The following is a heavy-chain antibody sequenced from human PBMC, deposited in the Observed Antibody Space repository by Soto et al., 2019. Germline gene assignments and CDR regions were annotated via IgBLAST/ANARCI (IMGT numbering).Heavy chain of an antibody. D-gene: IGHD3-10*01. Sequence: ASVKVSCKASGYTFTSYYMHWVRQAPGQGLEWMGIINPSGGSTTYAQKFQGRVTMTRDTSTSTVYMELSSLRSEDTAVYYCARDSRALLWFGELYPYGMDVWGQGTTVTVSS. CDR1: GYTFTSYY. CDR3: ARDSRALLWFGELYPYGMDV. V-gene: IGHV1-46*01. CDR2: INPSGGST. J-gene: IGHJ6*02.